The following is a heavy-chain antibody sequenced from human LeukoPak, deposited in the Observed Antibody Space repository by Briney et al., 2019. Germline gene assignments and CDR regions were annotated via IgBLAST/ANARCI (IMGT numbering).Heavy chain of an antibody. V-gene: IGHV1-8*01. Sequence: ASVKVSCKASGYTFTSYDINWVRQATGQGLEWMGWMNPNSGNTGYAQKFQGRVTMTRNTSISTAYMELSSLRSEDTAVYYCARIRYCSGGSCYRIDAFDIWGQGTMVTVYS. CDR3: ARIRYCSGGSCYRIDAFDI. CDR2: MNPNSGNT. J-gene: IGHJ3*02. D-gene: IGHD2-15*01. CDR1: GYTFTSYD.